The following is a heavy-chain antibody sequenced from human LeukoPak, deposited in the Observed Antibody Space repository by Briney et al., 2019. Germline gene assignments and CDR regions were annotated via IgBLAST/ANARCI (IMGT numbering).Heavy chain of an antibody. J-gene: IGHJ2*01. CDR2: ISSSGSYI. Sequence: GGSLRLSCAASGFTFSSYSMNWVRQAPGKGLEWVSSISSSGSYIYNADSVKGRFTISRDNAKSSLYLQMNSLRAEDTDVYYCARALAVAGTDWYFDLWGRGTLVTVSS. CDR3: ARALAVAGTDWYFDL. CDR1: GFTFSSYS. D-gene: IGHD6-19*01. V-gene: IGHV3-21*01.